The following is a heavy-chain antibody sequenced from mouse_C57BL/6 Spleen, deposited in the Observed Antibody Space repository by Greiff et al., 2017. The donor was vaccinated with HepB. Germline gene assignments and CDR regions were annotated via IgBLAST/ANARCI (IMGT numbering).Heavy chain of an antibody. Sequence: EVKLVESGGDLVKPGGSLKLSCAASGFTFSSYGMSWVRQTPDKRLEWVATISSGGSYTYYPDSVKGRFTISRDNAKNTLYLQMSSLKSEDTAMYYCARGGITTVAWYFDVWGTGTTVTVSS. J-gene: IGHJ1*03. CDR1: GFTFSSYG. D-gene: IGHD1-1*01. CDR2: ISSGGSYT. V-gene: IGHV5-6*01. CDR3: ARGGITTVAWYFDV.